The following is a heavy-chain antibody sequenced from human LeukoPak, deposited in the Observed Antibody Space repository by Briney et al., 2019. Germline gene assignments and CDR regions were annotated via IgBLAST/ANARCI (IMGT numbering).Heavy chain of an antibody. CDR1: GYTFTGYF. D-gene: IGHD4-17*01. CDR2: INPNSAGT. J-gene: IGHJ4*02. Sequence: ASVTVSCKASGYTFTGYFIHWVRQAPGQGLEWMGWINPNSAGTNCAQKFQGRVTMTRDTSISTAYMELSRLRSDDTAMYYCARVNYGDYYFDSWGQGTLVTVSS. CDR3: ARVNYGDYYFDS. V-gene: IGHV1-2*02.